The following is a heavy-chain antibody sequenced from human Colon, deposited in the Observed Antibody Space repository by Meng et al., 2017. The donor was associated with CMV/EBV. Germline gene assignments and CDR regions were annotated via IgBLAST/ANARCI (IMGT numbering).Heavy chain of an antibody. J-gene: IGHJ4*02. CDR2: IARIGNYI. CDR1: GSNFSTYS. V-gene: IGHV3-21*01. D-gene: IGHD5-12*01. Sequence: GGSLRLSCTASGSNFSTYSMAWVRQAPGKGLEWVSSIARIGNYITYADSVKGRFTVSRDNAKNSLFLQMSSLGAEDTAFYYCATIGYSFGFTNWGQGTLVTVSS. CDR3: ATIGYSFGFTN.